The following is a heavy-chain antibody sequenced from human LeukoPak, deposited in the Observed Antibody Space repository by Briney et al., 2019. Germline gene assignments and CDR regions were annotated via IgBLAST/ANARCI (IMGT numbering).Heavy chain of an antibody. CDR1: GYTFTGYY. CDR2: INPNSGGT. V-gene: IGHV1-2*02. J-gene: IGHJ6*02. D-gene: IGHD1-26*01. Sequence: ASVKVSCKASGYTFTGYYMHWVRLAPGQGLEWMGWINPNSGGTNYAQKFQGRVTMTRDTSISTAYMELSRLRSDDTAVYYCARDQVGPQNIHYYYYGMDVWGQGTTVTVSS. CDR3: ARDQVGPQNIHYYYYGMDV.